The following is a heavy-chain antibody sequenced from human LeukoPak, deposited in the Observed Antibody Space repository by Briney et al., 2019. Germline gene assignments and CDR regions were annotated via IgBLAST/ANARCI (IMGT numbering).Heavy chain of an antibody. J-gene: IGHJ4*02. V-gene: IGHV3-21*01. Sequence: GGSLRLSCAASGFTFSSYSMNWVRQAPGKGLEWVSSISSSSSYIYYADSVKGRFTISRDNAKNSLYLQMNSLRAEDTAVYYCAREDEDGYGDYWGQGTLVTVSS. CDR1: GFTFSSYS. D-gene: IGHD5-18*01. CDR2: ISSSSSYI. CDR3: AREDEDGYGDY.